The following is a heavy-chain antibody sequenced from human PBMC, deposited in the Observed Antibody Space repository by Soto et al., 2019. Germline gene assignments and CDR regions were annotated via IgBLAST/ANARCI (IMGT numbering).Heavy chain of an antibody. CDR3: ARATSWWYSDL. CDR1: GYTFTSYA. CDR2: INAGNGNT. Sequence: QVQLVQSGAEEKKPGASVKVSCKASGYTFTSYAMHWVRQAPGQRLEWMGWINAGNGNTKYSQKFQGRVIITRDTSASTAYMELSSLRSEGTAVYYCARATSWWYSDLWGRGTLVTVA. J-gene: IGHJ2*01. V-gene: IGHV1-3*05.